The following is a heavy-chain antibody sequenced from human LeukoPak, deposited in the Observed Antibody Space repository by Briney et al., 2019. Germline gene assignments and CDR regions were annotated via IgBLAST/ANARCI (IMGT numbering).Heavy chain of an antibody. Sequence: GGSLRLSCAASGFTFSSYAMSWVRQAPGKGLEWVSVISGSGGSIYYADSVKGRFTISKDNSKNTLYLQMNSLRAEDTAVYYCAKSGGTGDYYYIDYWGQGTLVTVSA. V-gene: IGHV3-23*01. D-gene: IGHD3-10*01. CDR2: ISGSGGSI. CDR3: AKSGGTGDYYYIDY. CDR1: GFTFSSYA. J-gene: IGHJ4*02.